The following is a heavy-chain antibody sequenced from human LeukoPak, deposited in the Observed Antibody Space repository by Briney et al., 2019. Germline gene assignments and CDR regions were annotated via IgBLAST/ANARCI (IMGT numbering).Heavy chain of an antibody. D-gene: IGHD3-9*01. CDR1: GFTFSSYW. J-gene: IGHJ5*02. CDR3: ARELWQMYYDILTGYSQYNWFDP. Sequence: GASLRLSCAASGFTFSSYWMSWVRQAPGKGLEWVANIKQDGSEKYYVDSVKGRFTISRDNAKNSLYLQMNSLRAEDTAVYYCARELWQMYYDILTGYSQYNWFDPWGQGTLVTVSS. V-gene: IGHV3-7*01. CDR2: IKQDGSEK.